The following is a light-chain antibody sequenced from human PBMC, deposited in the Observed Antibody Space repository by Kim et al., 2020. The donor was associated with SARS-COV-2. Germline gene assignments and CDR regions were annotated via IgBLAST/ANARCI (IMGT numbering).Light chain of an antibody. J-gene: IGLJ3*02. Sequence: QSALTQPASVSGSPGQSITISCTGTSSDVGGYNYVSWYQQHPGKDPKLMIYDVSNRPSGVSNRFSGSKSGNTASLTISGLQAEDEADYYCSSYTSSSTWVFGGGTQLTVL. CDR3: SSYTSSSTWV. CDR1: SSDVGGYNY. V-gene: IGLV2-14*03. CDR2: DVS.